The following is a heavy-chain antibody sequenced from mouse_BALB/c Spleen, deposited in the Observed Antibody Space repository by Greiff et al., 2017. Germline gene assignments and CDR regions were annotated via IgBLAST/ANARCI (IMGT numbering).Heavy chain of an antibody. CDR2: ISSGSSTI. J-gene: IGHJ3*01. Sequence: EVQRVESGGGLVKPGGSLKLSCAASGFTFSSYAMSWVRQTPEKRLEWVASISSGSSTIYYADTVKGRFTISRDNPKNTLFLQMTSLRSEDTAMYYCASYGSSPAWFAYWGQGTLVTVSA. D-gene: IGHD1-1*01. V-gene: IGHV5-17*02. CDR1: GFTFSSYA. CDR3: ASYGSSPAWFAY.